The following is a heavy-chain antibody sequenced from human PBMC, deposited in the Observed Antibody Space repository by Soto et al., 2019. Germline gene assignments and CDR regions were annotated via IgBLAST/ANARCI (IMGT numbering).Heavy chain of an antibody. J-gene: IGHJ4*02. D-gene: IGHD6-19*01. CDR1: GGSIIISSHY. CDR2: IFYSGST. V-gene: IGHV4-39*01. Sequence: QLQLQESGPGLVKPSETLSLTCTVSGGSIIISSHYWGWIRQLPGKGLEWLGAIFYSGSTYDNPSLRSGVTMSVDTSANQFSLRLRSATAADTGVYYCGRHLTGGLYRQWLLRPTEWGQGTLVTVSS. CDR3: GRHLTGGLYRQWLLRPTE.